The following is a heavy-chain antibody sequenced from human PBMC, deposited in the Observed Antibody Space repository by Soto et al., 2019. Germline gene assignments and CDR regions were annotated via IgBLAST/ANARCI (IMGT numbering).Heavy chain of an antibody. CDR3: ARVGRDRVGETHYYYGMDV. CDR2: SIPIFGTA. Sequence: QVQLVQSGAEVKKPGSSVKVSCKASGGTFSSYAISWVRQAPGQGLEWMGGSIPIFGTANYAQKFQGRVTITADEXXSXAXXELSSLRSEDTAVYYCARVGRDRVGETHYYYGMDVWGQGTTVTVSS. V-gene: IGHV1-69*12. CDR1: GGTFSSYA. D-gene: IGHD3-10*01. J-gene: IGHJ6*02.